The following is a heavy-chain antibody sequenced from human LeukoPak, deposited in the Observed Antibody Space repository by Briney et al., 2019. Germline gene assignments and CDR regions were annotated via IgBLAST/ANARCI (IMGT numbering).Heavy chain of an antibody. CDR3: ARDYRREYYYDSSGYYIS. CDR1: GFTFDDYA. V-gene: IGHV3-9*01. CDR2: ISWNSGSI. J-gene: IGHJ5*02. Sequence: PGGSLRLSRAASGFTFDDYAMHWVRQAPGKGLEWVSGISWNSGSIGYADSVKGRFTISRDNAKNSLYLQMNSLRAEDTAVYYCARDYRREYYYDSSGYYISWGQGTLVTVSS. D-gene: IGHD3-22*01.